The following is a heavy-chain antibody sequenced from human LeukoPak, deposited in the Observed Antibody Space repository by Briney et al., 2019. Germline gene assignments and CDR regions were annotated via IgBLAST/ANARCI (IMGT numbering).Heavy chain of an antibody. CDR2: IKEDASEE. CDR3: AIAAGWELGY. V-gene: IGHV3-7*01. D-gene: IGHD6-25*01. J-gene: IGHJ4*02. Sequence: PRGSLRLSCAVSGFTSSRHWMSWVRQTPEKGLEWVANIKEDASEENYVDSVKGRFTISRDNAKNSLYLQMNSLRAEDTAVYYCAIAAGWELGYWGQGTLVTVSS. CDR1: GFTSSRHW.